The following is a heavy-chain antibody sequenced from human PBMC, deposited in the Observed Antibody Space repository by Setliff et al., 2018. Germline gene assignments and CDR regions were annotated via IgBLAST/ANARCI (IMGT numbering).Heavy chain of an antibody. D-gene: IGHD1-26*01. CDR3: ARCSGSYDAFDI. CDR2: IYYSGST. V-gene: IGHV4-31*01. J-gene: IGHJ3*02. Sequence: SETLSLTCTVSGGSISSGGYYWSWIRQHPGMGLEWIGYIYYSGSTYHNPSLKTLVTISVDTSKNQFSLKLSSVTASDTAVYYCARCSGSYDAFDIWGHGTMVTVSS. CDR1: GGSISSGGYY.